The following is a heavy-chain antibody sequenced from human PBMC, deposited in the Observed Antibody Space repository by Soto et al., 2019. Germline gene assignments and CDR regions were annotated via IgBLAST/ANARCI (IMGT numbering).Heavy chain of an antibody. J-gene: IGHJ4*02. CDR2: IIPIFGTA. CDR3: AKTYYYDSSGRSDYFDY. V-gene: IGHV1-69*01. D-gene: IGHD3-22*01. CDR1: GGTFSSYA. Sequence: QVQLVQSGAGVKKPGSSVKVSCKASGGTFSSYAISWVRQAPGQGLEWMGGIIPIFGTANYAQKFQGRVTITADESTSTAFMELSSLRSEDTAVYYCAKTYYYDSSGRSDYFDYWGQGTLVTVSS.